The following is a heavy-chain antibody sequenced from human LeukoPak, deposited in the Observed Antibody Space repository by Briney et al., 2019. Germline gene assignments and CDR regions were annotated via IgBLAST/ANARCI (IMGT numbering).Heavy chain of an antibody. Sequence: PGGSLRLSCAASGFTFSSYAMSWVRQAPGKGLEWVSAISGSGGSTYYADSVKGRFTISRDNSKNTLYLQMNSLRAEDTAVYYCAKAPAPFIAVADYFDYWGKGALVTVSS. V-gene: IGHV3-23*01. D-gene: IGHD6-19*01. CDR3: AKAPAPFIAVADYFDY. CDR1: GFTFSSYA. J-gene: IGHJ4*02. CDR2: ISGSGGST.